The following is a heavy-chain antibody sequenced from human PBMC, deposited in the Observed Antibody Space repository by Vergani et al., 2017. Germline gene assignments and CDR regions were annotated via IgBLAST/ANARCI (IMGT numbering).Heavy chain of an antibody. D-gene: IGHD5-18*01. CDR2: IKSKTDGGTT. J-gene: IGHJ3*02. CDR3: TTGPIQLWLGIFAFDI. V-gene: IGHV3-15*01. Sequence: EVQLVESGGGLVKPGGSLRLSCAASGFTFSNAWMSWVRQAPGKGLEWVGRIKSKTDGGTTDYAAPVKGRFTISRDDSKNTLYLQMNSLKTEDTVVYYCTTGPIQLWLGIFAFDIWGQGTMVTVSS. CDR1: GFTFSNAW.